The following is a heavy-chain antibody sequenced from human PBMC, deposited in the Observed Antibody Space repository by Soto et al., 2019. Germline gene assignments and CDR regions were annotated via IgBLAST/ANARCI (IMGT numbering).Heavy chain of an antibody. CDR3: DTDLHWGQSDY. V-gene: IGHV3-74*03. Sequence: EVQLVESGGGLVQPGGSLRLSCAVSGFTFSRYWMHWFRQDPGNGLLWVSSINTDGTNTQYADSVRGRLTVSRDNAKNTVYLQMISLRSEDTAVYYCDTDLHWGQSDYWGQGTSVGVSS. CDR1: GFTFSRYW. J-gene: IGHJ4*02. CDR2: INTDGTNT. D-gene: IGHD3-16*01.